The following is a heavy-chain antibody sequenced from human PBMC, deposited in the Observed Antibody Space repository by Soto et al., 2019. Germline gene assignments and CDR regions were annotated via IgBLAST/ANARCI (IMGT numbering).Heavy chain of an antibody. D-gene: IGHD6-13*01. J-gene: IGHJ4*02. CDR2: INPLPTSGST. CDR3: ARDLAAAAY. Sequence: QVQLVQSGAEVKKPGASVMVSCKASGYIFTNYYIHWVRQAPGQGLEWMAIINPLPTSGSTNYAQKFQGRVTVTRDTSTSTVYLELSSLRSDDTAVYYCARDLAAAAYWGQGTLVTVSS. CDR1: GYIFTNYY. V-gene: IGHV1-46*01.